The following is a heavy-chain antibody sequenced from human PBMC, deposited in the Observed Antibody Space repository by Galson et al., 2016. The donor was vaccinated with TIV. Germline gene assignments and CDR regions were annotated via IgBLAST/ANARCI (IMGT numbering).Heavy chain of an antibody. D-gene: IGHD3-22*01. V-gene: IGHV1-69*13. CDR2: IIPLFGTA. CDR3: ARQPDSTFDSSGYFSLAPWYFDL. Sequence: SVKVSCKASGGTFFSTYAIIWVRQAPGQGLEWMGGIIPLFGTAKYAQKFQGRVTITADESTSTAYMELSSLRSEDTAIYYCARQPDSTFDSSGYFSLAPWYFDLWGRGTLLTV. CDR1: GGTFFSTYA. J-gene: IGHJ2*01.